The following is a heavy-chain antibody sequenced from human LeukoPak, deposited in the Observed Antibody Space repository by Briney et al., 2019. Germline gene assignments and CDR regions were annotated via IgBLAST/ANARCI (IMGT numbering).Heavy chain of an antibody. Sequence: ASVKVSCKASGYTFTNYYIHWVRQAPGQGLEWMGLINPGGDTTNYAQNFQGRVTMTRDTSASTVYMELSSLRSEDTAVYYCARSRMAGTDFDYWGQGTLVTVSS. CDR2: INPGGDTT. CDR1: GYTFTNYY. V-gene: IGHV1-46*01. J-gene: IGHJ4*02. CDR3: ARSRMAGTDFDY. D-gene: IGHD6-19*01.